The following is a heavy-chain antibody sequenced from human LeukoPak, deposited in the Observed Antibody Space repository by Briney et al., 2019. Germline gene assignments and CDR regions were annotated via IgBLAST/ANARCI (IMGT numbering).Heavy chain of an antibody. CDR2: IYTSGST. J-gene: IGHJ6*03. D-gene: IGHD2-2*01. CDR1: GGSISSGSYY. CDR3: ARDPGYCSSTSCYSYYYYMDV. V-gene: IGHV4-61*02. Sequence: SETLSLTCTVSGGSISSGSYYWSWIRQPAGKGLEWIGRIYTSGSTNYNPSLKSRVTISVDTSKNQFSLKLSSVTAADTAVYYCARDPGYCSSTSCYSYYYYMDVWGKGTTVTISS.